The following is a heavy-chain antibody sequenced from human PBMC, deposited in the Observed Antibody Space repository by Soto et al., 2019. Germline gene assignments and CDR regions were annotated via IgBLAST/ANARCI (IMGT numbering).Heavy chain of an antibody. CDR2: IWYDGSEI. CDR3: VRGPGISLTETVINFGS. V-gene: IGHV3-33*01. J-gene: IGHJ4*02. D-gene: IGHD1-1*01. Sequence: QVHLVESGGGVVQPGRSLRLSCDASGFNFSNCGMHWVRQAPGKGLEWVAVIWYDGSEIYYADSVKGRFTISRDNSKNTVYLQMSDLRAEDTAVYYCVRGPGISLTETVINFGSWGQGTLVTVSS. CDR1: GFNFSNCG.